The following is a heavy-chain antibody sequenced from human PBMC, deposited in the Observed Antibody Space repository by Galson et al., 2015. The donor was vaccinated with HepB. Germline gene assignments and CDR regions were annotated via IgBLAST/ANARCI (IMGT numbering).Heavy chain of an antibody. Sequence: SLRLSCGASGFTFSTYAMGWVRQAPGKGLEWVSSIRRGGESAYYADSVKGRFTISRDNSKNTLYLQMNSLRDEDTATYYCVKDQKRDQAVPDAFDVWGQGTMVTVSS. J-gene: IGHJ3*01. CDR3: VKDQKRDQAVPDAFDV. D-gene: IGHD1-1*01. CDR2: IRRGGESA. CDR1: GFTFSTYA. V-gene: IGHV3-23*01.